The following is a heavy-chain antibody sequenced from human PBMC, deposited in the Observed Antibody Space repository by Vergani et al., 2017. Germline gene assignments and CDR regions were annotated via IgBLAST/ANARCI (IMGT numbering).Heavy chain of an antibody. CDR3: AREINGDYEWTWWFDP. D-gene: IGHD4-17*01. J-gene: IGHJ5*02. CDR1: GGSISSISSYY. Sequence: QVQLQESGPGLVKPSETLSLTCTVSGGSISSISSYYWSWIRQPPGKGLEWIGYIYNNGITNYNPSLKSRVTISVDTSKNQFSLKLSSVTAADTAVYYCAREINGDYEWTWWFDPWGQGSLVTVSS. V-gene: IGHV4-61*01. CDR2: IYNNGIT.